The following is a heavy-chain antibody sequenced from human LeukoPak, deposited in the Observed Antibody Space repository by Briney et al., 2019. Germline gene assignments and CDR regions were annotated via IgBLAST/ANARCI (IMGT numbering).Heavy chain of an antibody. D-gene: IGHD6-19*01. CDR3: ARTSGWFSLDF. V-gene: IGHV4-34*01. Sequence: SETLSLTCAVYGGSFSGYYWSWIRQPPGKGLEWIGEINHSGSTNYNPSLKSRVTISVDTSKNQFSLKLSSVTAADTAVYYCARTSGWFSLDFWGQGTLVTVSS. CDR1: GGSFSGYY. J-gene: IGHJ4*02. CDR2: INHSGST.